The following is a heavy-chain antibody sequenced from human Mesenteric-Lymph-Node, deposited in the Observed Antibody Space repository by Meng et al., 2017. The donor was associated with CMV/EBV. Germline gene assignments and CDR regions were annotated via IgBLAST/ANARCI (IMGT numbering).Heavy chain of an antibody. V-gene: IGHV3-30*02. CDR3: AKDLFGCSSTSCYTDYYYGMDV. J-gene: IGHJ6*02. CDR1: GFTFSSYG. CDR2: IRYDGSNK. Sequence: GESLKISCAASGFTFSSYGMHWVRQAPGKGLEWVAFIRYDGSNKYYADSVKGRFTISRDNSKNTLYLQMNSLRAEDTAVYYCAKDLFGCSSTSCYTDYYYGMDVWGQGTTVTVSS. D-gene: IGHD2-2*02.